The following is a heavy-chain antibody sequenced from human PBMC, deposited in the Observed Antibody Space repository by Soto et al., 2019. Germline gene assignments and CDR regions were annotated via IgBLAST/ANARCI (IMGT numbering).Heavy chain of an antibody. J-gene: IGHJ4*02. V-gene: IGHV3-21*01. D-gene: IGHD3-22*01. Sequence: EVQLVESGGGLVKPGGSLRLSCAASGFTFSSYAMNWVRQAPGKGLEWVSSISSSSTYIYYADSVKGRFTISRDNAKNSRYLQMNSLRAEDTAVYYCPRPMHYYDGSGYSAYWGQGTLVSVSS. CDR1: GFTFSSYA. CDR3: PRPMHYYDGSGYSAY. CDR2: ISSSSTYI.